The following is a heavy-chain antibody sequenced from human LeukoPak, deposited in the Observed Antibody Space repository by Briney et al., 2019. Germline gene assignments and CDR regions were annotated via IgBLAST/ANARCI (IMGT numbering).Heavy chain of an antibody. CDR2: INAGNGNT. CDR3: ARGTGGITIFGVVTSNWFDP. Sequence: ASVKVSCKASGYTFTSYAIQWVRQAPGQRPEWMGWINAGNGNTKYSQKFQGRVTITRDTSASTAYMELSSLRSEDTAVYYCARGTGGITIFGVVTSNWFDPWGQGTLVTVSS. CDR1: GYTFTSYA. D-gene: IGHD3-3*01. V-gene: IGHV1-3*01. J-gene: IGHJ5*02.